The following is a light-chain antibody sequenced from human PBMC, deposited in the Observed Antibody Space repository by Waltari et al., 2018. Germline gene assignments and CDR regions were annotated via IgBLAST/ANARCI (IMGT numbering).Light chain of an antibody. J-gene: IGLJ2*01. CDR3: QSYDTSLSVV. V-gene: IGLV1-40*01. CDR2: GTS. CDR1: GSNLGAGYG. Sequence: QSVLTQPPSVSGAPGQRVSISCTGSGSNLGAGYGAHWYQQPPGKAPKLLIYGTSTRPPGVPDRFFGSQSGTSASLAITALQAEDEAEYYCQSYDTSLSVVFGGGTKLTVL.